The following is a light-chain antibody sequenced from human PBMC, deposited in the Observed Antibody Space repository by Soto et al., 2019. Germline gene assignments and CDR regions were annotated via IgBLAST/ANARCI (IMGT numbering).Light chain of an antibody. J-gene: IGKJ4*01. Sequence: EIVLTQSPATLSLSPGEGATLSCRASQSVNTYVAWYQQKPGQAPRLLIYDASNRATGIPARFSGSGTGTVFTLTISSLGPEDFAVYYCQQRRDWPLTFGGGAKVEIK. V-gene: IGKV3-11*01. CDR2: DAS. CDR1: QSVNTY. CDR3: QQRRDWPLT.